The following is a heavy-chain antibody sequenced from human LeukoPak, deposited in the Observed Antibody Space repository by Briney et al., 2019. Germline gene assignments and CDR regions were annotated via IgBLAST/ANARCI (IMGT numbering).Heavy chain of an antibody. D-gene: IGHD3-22*01. CDR2: IGGIDGNT. J-gene: IGHJ4*02. V-gene: IGHV3-23*01. CDR3: GTRTSSSYYIFY. Sequence: PGGSLRLSCAASGFTFGSYAMIWVRQAPGKGLEWVSTIGGIDGNTYYADSVKGRFTISRDNSKNTVFLQMNSLRAEDTAVYYCGTRTSSSYYIFYWGQGTLVTVTS. CDR1: GFTFGSYA.